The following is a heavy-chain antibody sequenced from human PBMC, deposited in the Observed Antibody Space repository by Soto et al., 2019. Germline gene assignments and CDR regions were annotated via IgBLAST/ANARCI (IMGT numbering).Heavy chain of an antibody. D-gene: IGHD6-6*01. Sequence: PSETLSLTCAVYGGTFSVYYWSLIRQPPGKGLEWIGEINHSGSTNYNPSLKSRVTISVDTSKNQFSLKLSSVTAADTAVNYCARGSDSSSSSRTGRMTIGSWVEAWGTXTLVKVSS. J-gene: IGHJ5*01. CDR2: INHSGST. V-gene: IGHV4-34*01. CDR3: ARGSDSSSSSRTGRMTIGSWVEA. CDR1: GGTFSVYY.